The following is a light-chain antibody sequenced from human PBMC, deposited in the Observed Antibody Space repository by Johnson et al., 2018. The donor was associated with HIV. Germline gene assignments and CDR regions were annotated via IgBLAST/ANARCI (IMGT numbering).Light chain of an antibody. CDR1: SSNIGNNY. CDR2: ENN. J-gene: IGLJ1*01. V-gene: IGLV1-51*02. Sequence: QLVLTQPPSVSAAPGQKVTISCSGSSSNIGNNYVSWYQQFPGTAPKLLIYENNKRPSGIPDRFSGSKSGTSATLGFTRVQTGDEADYYCGTWDSRLSASYVCGTGTKVTVL. CDR3: GTWDSRLSASYV.